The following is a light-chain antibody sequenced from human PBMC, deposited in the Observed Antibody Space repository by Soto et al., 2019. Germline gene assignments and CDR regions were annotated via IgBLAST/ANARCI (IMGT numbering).Light chain of an antibody. V-gene: IGKV3-20*01. CDR2: GAS. CDR3: HQRQSWPRT. J-gene: IGKJ1*01. Sequence: EIVLTQPPGTLSLSPGERATLSCRASQSVSSSYLAWYQQKPGQAPRLLIYGASSRAAGIPARFSASGSGTDFTLTISDVQPEDFALYYCHQRQSWPRTFGQGTKVDIK. CDR1: QSVSSSY.